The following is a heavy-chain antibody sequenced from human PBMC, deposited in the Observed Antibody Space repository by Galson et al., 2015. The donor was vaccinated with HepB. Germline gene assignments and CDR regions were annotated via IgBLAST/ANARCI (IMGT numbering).Heavy chain of an antibody. Sequence: SLRLSCAASGFSASNNYMSWVRQAPGKGLEWVSIIYSSGTTYYADSVKGRFTISRDSSKNILFLQMDSVRADDTAVYFCTRVPYGAARMYYFDYWGQGTRVTFSS. CDR3: TRVPYGAARMYYFDY. D-gene: IGHD6-6*01. CDR1: GFSASNNY. J-gene: IGHJ4*02. CDR2: IYSSGTT. V-gene: IGHV3-66*01.